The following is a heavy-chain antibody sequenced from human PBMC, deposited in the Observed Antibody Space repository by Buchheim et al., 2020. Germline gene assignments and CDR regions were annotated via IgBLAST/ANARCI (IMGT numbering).Heavy chain of an antibody. Sequence: QLQLQESGPGLVKPSETLSLTCTVSGGSISSSSYYWGWIRQPPGKGLEWIGSIYYSGSTYYNPSLKSRVTISVDTSKNQFSLKLSSVTAADTAVYYCARVWESTMIVVGNWFDPWGQGTL. CDR1: GGSISSSSYY. D-gene: IGHD3-22*01. CDR2: IYYSGST. J-gene: IGHJ5*02. CDR3: ARVWESTMIVVGNWFDP. V-gene: IGHV4-39*07.